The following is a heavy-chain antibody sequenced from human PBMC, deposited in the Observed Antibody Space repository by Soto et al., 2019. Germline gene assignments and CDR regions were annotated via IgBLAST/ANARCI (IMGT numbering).Heavy chain of an antibody. CDR1: GGSINSGSYY. V-gene: IGHV4-31*03. J-gene: IGHJ5*02. D-gene: IGHD3-9*01. CDR3: ARALRYFANWFGP. Sequence: PSETLSLTCTVSGGSINSGSYYWSWIRQHPGKGLEWIGYIYYSGSTYYNPSLKSRLTISLDTSKNQFSLKLSSVTVADTAVYYCARALRYFANWFGPWGQGTLVTVSS. CDR2: IYYSGST.